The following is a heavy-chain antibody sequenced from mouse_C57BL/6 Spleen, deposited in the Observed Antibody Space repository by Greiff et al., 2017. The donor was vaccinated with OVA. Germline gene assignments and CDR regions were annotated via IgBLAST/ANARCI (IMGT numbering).Heavy chain of an antibody. J-gene: IGHJ3*01. CDR2: INPGSGGT. V-gene: IGHV1-54*01. CDR1: GYSFTNYL. Sequence: VQLQQSGAELVRPGTSVKVSCKASGYSFTNYLIEWVQQRPGQGLEWIGVINPGSGGTNYNEKFKGKATLTADKSSSTAYMQLSSLTSEDSAVYFCARSSWFAYWGQGTLVTVSA. CDR3: ARSSWFAY.